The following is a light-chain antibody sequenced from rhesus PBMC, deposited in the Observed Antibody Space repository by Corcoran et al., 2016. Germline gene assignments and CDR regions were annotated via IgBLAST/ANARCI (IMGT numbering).Light chain of an antibody. J-gene: IGKJ3*01. CDR1: ENVNKH. Sequence: DIQMTQSPSSLSASVGDRATITCRASENVNKHYHWYQQKPGKAPKLLIFGKSSLQSGVPARFSGTGYGTDYTLTIRSLQPEDVAPYYCQHSFGVPLTFGPGTKLD. CDR3: QHSFGVPLT. CDR2: GKS. V-gene: IGKV1-74*01.